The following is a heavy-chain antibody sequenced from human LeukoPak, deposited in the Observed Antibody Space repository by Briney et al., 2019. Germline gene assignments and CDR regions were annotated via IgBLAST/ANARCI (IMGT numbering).Heavy chain of an antibody. V-gene: IGHV4-34*01. Sequence: SETLSLTCAVYGGSFSGYYWSWIRQPPGKGLEWIGEINHSGSTNYNPSLKSRVTISIDTSKNQFSLKLSSVTAADTAVHYCARLRPLDYWGQGTLVTVSS. CDR1: GGSFSGYY. J-gene: IGHJ4*02. CDR3: ARLRPLDY. CDR2: INHSGST.